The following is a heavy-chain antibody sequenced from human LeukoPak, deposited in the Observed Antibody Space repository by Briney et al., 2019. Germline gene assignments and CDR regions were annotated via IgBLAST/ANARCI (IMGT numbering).Heavy chain of an antibody. J-gene: IGHJ3*02. Sequence: SETLSLTCAVSGGSISSGGYSWSWIRQPPGKGLEWIGYIYHSGSTYYNPSLKSRVTISVDRSKNQFSLKLSSVTAADTAVYYCATYCYDSSGYYGAFDIWGQGTMVTVSS. D-gene: IGHD3-22*01. V-gene: IGHV4-30-2*01. CDR2: IYHSGST. CDR1: GGSISSGGYS. CDR3: ATYCYDSSGYYGAFDI.